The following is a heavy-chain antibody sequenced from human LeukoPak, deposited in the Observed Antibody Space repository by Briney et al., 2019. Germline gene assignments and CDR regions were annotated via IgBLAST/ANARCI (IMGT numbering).Heavy chain of an antibody. J-gene: IGHJ4*02. CDR3: AKDFSDDSSGYPDY. Sequence: PGGSLRLSCAASGFTFSSYAMHWVRQAPGKGLEWVAAISHDGSNKYYADSVKGRFTISRDNSKNTLYLQMNSLRAEDTAVYYCAKDFSDDSSGYPDYWGQGTLVTVSS. CDR1: GFTFSSYA. V-gene: IGHV3-30*04. D-gene: IGHD3-22*01. CDR2: ISHDGSNK.